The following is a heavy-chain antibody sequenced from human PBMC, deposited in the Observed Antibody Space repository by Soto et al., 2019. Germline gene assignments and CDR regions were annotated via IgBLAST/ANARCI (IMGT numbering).Heavy chain of an antibody. CDR2: INHSGST. V-gene: IGHV4-34*01. CDR3: ASAPPRGHYYYYYMDV. Sequence: SETLSLTCAVYGGSFSGYYWSWIRQPPGKGLEWIGEINHSGSTNYNPSLKSRVTISVDTSKNQFSLKLSSVTAADTAVYYCASAPPRGHYYYYYMDVWGKGTTVTVSS. D-gene: IGHD3-10*01. CDR1: GGSFSGYY. J-gene: IGHJ6*03.